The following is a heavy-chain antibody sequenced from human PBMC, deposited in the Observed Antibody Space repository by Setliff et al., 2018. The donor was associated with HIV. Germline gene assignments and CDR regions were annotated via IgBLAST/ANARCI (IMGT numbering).Heavy chain of an antibody. CDR3: ATGITVAPDY. CDR1: GESFSGHY. Sequence: ASETLSLTCAVDGESFSGHYWSWIRQPPGKGLEWIGDVTHSGSTNYNPSLRSRVTISVDTSSNQYSLKLTSVTAADTAVYYCATGITVAPDYWGQGSLVTVSS. J-gene: IGHJ4*02. CDR2: VTHSGST. V-gene: IGHV4-34*01. D-gene: IGHD6-19*01.